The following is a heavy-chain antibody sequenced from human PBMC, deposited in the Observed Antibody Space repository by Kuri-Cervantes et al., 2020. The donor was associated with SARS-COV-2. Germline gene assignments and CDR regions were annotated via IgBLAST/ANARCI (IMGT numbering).Heavy chain of an antibody. V-gene: IGHV5-51*01. D-gene: IGHD4-17*01. CDR2: IYPGDSDT. Sequence: GESLKISCKGSGYSFTSYWIGWVRQMPGKGLEWMGIIYPGDSDTRYSPSFQGQVTISADESISTAYLQWSSLKASDTAMYYCARQSRGATATVTTDYYYYGMDVWGQGTTVTVSS. J-gene: IGHJ6*02. CDR3: ARQSRGATATVTTDYYYYGMDV. CDR1: GYSFTSYW.